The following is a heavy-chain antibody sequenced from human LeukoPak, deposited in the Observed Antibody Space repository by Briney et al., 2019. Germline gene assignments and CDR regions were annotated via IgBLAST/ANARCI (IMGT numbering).Heavy chain of an antibody. D-gene: IGHD3-9*01. CDR1: GFIVSSNY. CDR3: ARDYYDILTANRQTKSSYFDY. Sequence: GGSLRLSCVASGFIVSSNYMSWVRQAPGKGLEWVSVIYSGDNTYYVDSVNRRFTISRDSSKNTLYLQMNSLRAEDTAVYYCARDYYDILTANRQTKSSYFDYWGQGTLVTVSS. V-gene: IGHV3-66*01. J-gene: IGHJ4*02. CDR2: IYSGDNT.